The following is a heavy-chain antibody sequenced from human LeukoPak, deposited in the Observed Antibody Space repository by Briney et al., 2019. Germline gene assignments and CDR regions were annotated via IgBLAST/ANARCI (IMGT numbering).Heavy chain of an antibody. CDR2: IHYRGTT. J-gene: IGHJ4*02. CDR1: GASINSYY. V-gene: IGHV4-59*13. D-gene: IGHD4-17*01. CDR3: ARDEFGDFQGFDY. Sequence: SETLSLTCSVSGASINSYYWNWIRQSPGKGLEWLGNIHYRGTTNYNSSLKSRVPLSLDSSKSQFALKVTSVTAADTAVYYCARDEFGDFQGFDYWGQGTRVTVSS.